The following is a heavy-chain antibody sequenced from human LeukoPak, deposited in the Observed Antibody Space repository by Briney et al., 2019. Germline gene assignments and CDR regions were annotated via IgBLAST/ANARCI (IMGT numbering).Heavy chain of an antibody. J-gene: IGHJ4*02. Sequence: GGSLRLSCAASGFTFSNAWMSWVRQAPGKGPEWVGRIKSKTDGGTTDYAAPVKGRFTISRHDSKNTLYLQMNSLKTEDTAVYYCTTSPYCGGDCYSWGQGTLVTVSS. CDR2: IKSKTDGGTT. CDR3: TTSPYCGGDCYS. CDR1: GFTFSNAW. V-gene: IGHV3-15*01. D-gene: IGHD2-21*02.